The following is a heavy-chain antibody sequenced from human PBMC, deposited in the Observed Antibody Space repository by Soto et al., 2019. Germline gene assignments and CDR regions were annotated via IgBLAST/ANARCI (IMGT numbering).Heavy chain of an antibody. CDR2: IKSKTDGGTT. V-gene: IGHV3-15*01. CDR1: GFTFSNAW. CDR3: TTQYSSGWYVAFDI. Sequence: LRLSCAASGFTFSNAWMSWVRQAPGKGLEWVGRIKSKTDGGTTDYAAPVKGRFTISRDDSKNTLYLQMNSLKTEDTAVYYCTTQYSSGWYVAFDIWGQGTMVTVSS. J-gene: IGHJ3*02. D-gene: IGHD6-19*01.